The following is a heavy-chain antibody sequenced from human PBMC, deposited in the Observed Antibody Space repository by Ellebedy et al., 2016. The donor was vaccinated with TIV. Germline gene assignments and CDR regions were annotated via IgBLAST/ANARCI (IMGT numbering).Heavy chain of an antibody. V-gene: IGHV3-23*01. CDR3: ADDGDCVMVVPGRAFDY. Sequence: PGGSLRLSCAASGFTFSNYAMSWVRQAPGKGLEWISAISGSGSSKYYADSVKRRFTISRDNSKNTLILQMNILTAEDTAVYYCADDGDCVMVVPGRAFDYWGQGTLVTVSS. J-gene: IGHJ4*02. D-gene: IGHD2-15*01. CDR1: GFTFSNYA. CDR2: ISGSGSSK.